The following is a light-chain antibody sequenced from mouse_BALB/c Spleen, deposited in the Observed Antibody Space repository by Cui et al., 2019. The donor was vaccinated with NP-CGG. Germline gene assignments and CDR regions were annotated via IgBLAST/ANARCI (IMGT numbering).Light chain of an antibody. V-gene: IGLV1*01. J-gene: IGLJ1*01. Sequence: QAVVTQESALTTSPGETVTLTCRSSTGAVITSNYANWVQEKPDHLFTGLIGGTNNRVPGVPARFSGSLIGDKAALTITGAQTEDEAIYFCALWYSNHWVFGGGTKLNVL. CDR3: ALWYSNHWV. CDR1: TGAVITSNY. CDR2: GTN.